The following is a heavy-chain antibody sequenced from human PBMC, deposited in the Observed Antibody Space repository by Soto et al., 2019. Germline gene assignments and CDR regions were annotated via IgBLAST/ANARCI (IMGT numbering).Heavy chain of an antibody. J-gene: IGHJ6*02. CDR2: ISYDGSNK. CDR1: GFTFSSYA. D-gene: IGHD5-18*01. Sequence: GGSLRLSCAASGFTFSSYAMHWVRQAPGKRLEWVAVISYDGSNKYYADSVKGRFTISRDNSKNTLYLQMNSLRAEDTAVYYCAQSVGYSYGYYYYGMDVWGQGTTVTVSS. V-gene: IGHV3-30-3*01. CDR3: AQSVGYSYGYYYYGMDV.